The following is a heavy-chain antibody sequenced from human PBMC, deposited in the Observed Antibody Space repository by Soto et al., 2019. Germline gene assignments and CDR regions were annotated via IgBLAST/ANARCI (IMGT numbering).Heavy chain of an antibody. V-gene: IGHV5-10-1*01. CDR1: GYDFNSHW. J-gene: IGHJ6*02. CDR3: GRLTSYDFSRMDV. D-gene: IGHD3-3*01. CDR2: IDPSDSFT. Sequence: PGESLKISCKGSGYDFNSHWISWVRQMPGKGLEWMGRIDPSDSFTKYSPSFQGHVTISVDKSISTAYLQWSSLEASDPAIYYCGRLTSYDFSRMDVWGQGTTVTVSS.